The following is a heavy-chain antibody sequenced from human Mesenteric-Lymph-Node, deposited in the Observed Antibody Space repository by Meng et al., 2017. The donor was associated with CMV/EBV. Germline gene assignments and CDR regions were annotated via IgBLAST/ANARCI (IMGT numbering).Heavy chain of an antibody. CDR1: GYTFTRYA. Sequence: ASVKVSCKASGYTFTRYAIGWVRQVPGQGLEWMGWISSKNGNTNSAQKLQGRVTMTKDTSTSTAYMELRSLTSDDTAIYYCARLKVGAIRYYDAFDLWGHGTKVTVSS. CDR3: ARLKVGAIRYYDAFDL. J-gene: IGHJ3*01. D-gene: IGHD1-26*01. CDR2: ISSKNGNT. V-gene: IGHV1-18*01.